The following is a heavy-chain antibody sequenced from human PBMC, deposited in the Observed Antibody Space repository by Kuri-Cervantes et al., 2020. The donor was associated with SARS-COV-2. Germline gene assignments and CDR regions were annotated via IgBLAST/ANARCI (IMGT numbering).Heavy chain of an antibody. CDR3: ASARSLNWGSFDY. V-gene: IGHV1-2*02. Sequence: ASVKVSCKASGYTFTSYDINWVRQAPGQGLEWVGWINPNSGGTNYAQKFQGRVTMTRDTSISTAYMELSRLRSDDTAVYYCASARSLNWGSFDYWGQGTLVTVSS. J-gene: IGHJ4*02. D-gene: IGHD7-27*01. CDR1: GYTFTSYD. CDR2: INPNSGGT.